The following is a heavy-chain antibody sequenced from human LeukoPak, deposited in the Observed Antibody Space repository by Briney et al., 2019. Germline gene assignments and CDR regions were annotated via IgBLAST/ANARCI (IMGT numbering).Heavy chain of an antibody. CDR2: ISYDGSNK. Sequence: GGSLRLSCAASGFTFSSYAMHWVRQAPGKGLEWVAVISYDGSNKYYADSVKGRFTISRDNSKNTLYLQMNSLRAEDTAVYYCAREGTNEVGFDVWGQGTMVTVSS. CDR3: AREGTNEVGFDV. CDR1: GFTFSSYA. V-gene: IGHV3-30-3*01. D-gene: IGHD3-10*01. J-gene: IGHJ3*01.